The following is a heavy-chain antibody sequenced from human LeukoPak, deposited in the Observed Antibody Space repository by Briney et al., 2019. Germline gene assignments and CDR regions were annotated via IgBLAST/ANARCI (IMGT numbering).Heavy chain of an antibody. CDR1: GFTFSSYS. D-gene: IGHD3-10*01. V-gene: IGHV3-48*01. J-gene: IGHJ5*02. CDR3: AKQIMVRGVIITENWFDP. CDR2: ISSLSGTI. Sequence: GGSLRLSCAASGFTFSSYSMNWVRQAPGKGLEWVSYISSLSGTIYYADSVKGRFTISRDNAKNSLYLQMNSLRAEDTAVYYCAKQIMVRGVIITENWFDPWGQGTLVTVSS.